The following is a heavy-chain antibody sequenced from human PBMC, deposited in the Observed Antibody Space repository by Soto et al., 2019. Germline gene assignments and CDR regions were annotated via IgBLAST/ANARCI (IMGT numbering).Heavy chain of an antibody. CDR1: GFTVSSYA. CDR2: ISGSGGST. Sequence: HPRGSLRLSCAASGFTVSSYAMSWVRQAPGKGLEGVSAISGSGGSTYYADSVKGRITISRDNSKNTLYLQMHSLRAEDTAVYYCAKDSNSYDSSGYYGYWGQGTLVTVSS. D-gene: IGHD3-22*01. J-gene: IGHJ4*02. CDR3: AKDSNSYDSSGYYGY. V-gene: IGHV3-23*01.